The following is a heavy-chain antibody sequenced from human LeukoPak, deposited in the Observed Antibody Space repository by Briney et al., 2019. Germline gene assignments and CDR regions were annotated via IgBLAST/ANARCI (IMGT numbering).Heavy chain of an antibody. J-gene: IGHJ4*02. CDR2: ISGSGGST. Sequence: GGSLRLSCVASGFSSYGIHWVRQAPGKGLEWVSLISGSGGSTYYADSVKGRFTVSRDNSKNTEYLQMNSLRAEDTAVYYCARYDVDMATNNWGQGTLVTVSS. CDR3: ARYDVDMATNN. CDR1: GFSSYG. V-gene: IGHV3-23*01. D-gene: IGHD5-24*01.